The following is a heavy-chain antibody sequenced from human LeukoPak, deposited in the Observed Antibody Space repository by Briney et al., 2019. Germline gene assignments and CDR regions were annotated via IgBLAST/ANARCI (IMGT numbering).Heavy chain of an antibody. D-gene: IGHD3-22*01. CDR1: GYTFTSYY. V-gene: IGHV1-46*01. CDR2: INPSGGST. Sequence: ASVKVSCKASGYTFTSYYMHWVRQAPGQGLEWMGIINPSGGSTSYAQKFQGRVTMTRDTSTSTVYMELSSLRSEDTAVYYCARVLRYYYDSSCYSNGFDYWGQGTLVTVSS. J-gene: IGHJ4*02. CDR3: ARVLRYYYDSSCYSNGFDY.